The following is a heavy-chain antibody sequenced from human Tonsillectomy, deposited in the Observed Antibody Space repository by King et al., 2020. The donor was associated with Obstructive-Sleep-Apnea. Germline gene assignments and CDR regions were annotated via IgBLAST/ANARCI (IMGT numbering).Heavy chain of an antibody. CDR2: IDYNGRP. CDR1: GGSLSSSSYY. J-gene: IGHJ6*02. D-gene: IGHD3-10*01. V-gene: IGHV4-39*07. CDR3: ARDQRVYYYGMDV. Sequence: LQLQESGPGLVRPSETLSLTCTVSGGSLSSSSYYWGWIRQPPGKGLEWIGGIDYNGRPYYNPSLKSRVTISVDTSKNQFSLKLSSVTAADTAVYYCARDQRVYYYGMDVWGQGTTVTVSS.